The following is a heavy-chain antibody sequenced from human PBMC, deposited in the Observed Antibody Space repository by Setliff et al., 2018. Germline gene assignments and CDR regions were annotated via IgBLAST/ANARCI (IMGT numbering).Heavy chain of an antibody. D-gene: IGHD2-21*01. Sequence: GASVKVSCKTSGFMFSTYGLSWVRQAPGQGPEWIGCISGYTGDTNYAPKFQDRVTLTIDPSSTTAYMELRSLKSGDTAFYYCARSSAPSVVLAADFDYWGQGTLVT. J-gene: IGHJ4*02. CDR3: ARSSAPSVVLAADFDY. V-gene: IGHV1-18*01. CDR2: ISGYTGDT. CDR1: GFMFSTYG.